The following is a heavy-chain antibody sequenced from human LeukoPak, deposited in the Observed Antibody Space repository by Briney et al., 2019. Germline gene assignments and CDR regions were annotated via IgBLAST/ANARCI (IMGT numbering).Heavy chain of an antibody. Sequence: ASVKVSCKASGYTFSRYGMHWVRQALGQRLEWMGWINAGNENTKYSQKFQGRVPITRDTSASTAYMELSSLTSEDTAVYYCARDLYGDYFDYWGQGTLVTVSS. J-gene: IGHJ4*02. CDR2: INAGNENT. CDR1: GYTFSRYG. V-gene: IGHV1-3*01. CDR3: ARDLYGDYFDY. D-gene: IGHD3-16*01.